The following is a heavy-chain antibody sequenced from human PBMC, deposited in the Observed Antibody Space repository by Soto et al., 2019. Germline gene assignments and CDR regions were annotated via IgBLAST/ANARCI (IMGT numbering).Heavy chain of an antibody. D-gene: IGHD3-3*01. Sequence: PGGSLRLSCAASGITLSSHGMHWVRQAPGKGLEWVAVIWYDGSNKHYADSVKGRFTISRDNSKNTVYLQMNSLRAEDTAVYYCVKVAKSGVVIEYFDSWGQGSLVTVSS. CDR3: VKVAKSGVVIEYFDS. CDR1: GITLSSHG. V-gene: IGHV3-33*06. CDR2: IWYDGSNK. J-gene: IGHJ4*02.